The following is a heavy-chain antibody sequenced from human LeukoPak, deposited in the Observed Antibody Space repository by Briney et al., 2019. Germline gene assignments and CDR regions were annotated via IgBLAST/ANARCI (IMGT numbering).Heavy chain of an antibody. D-gene: IGHD6-19*01. J-gene: IGHJ4*02. V-gene: IGHV5-51*01. CDR2: IYPGDSDT. CDR3: ARQGSSGWYSLSPFDY. Sequence: GESLKISCKGSGYSFTSYWIGWVRQMPGKGLEWMGIIYPGDSDTRYSPSFQGQVTISADKSISTAYLQWSSLKASDTAMYYCARQGSSGWYSLSPFDYWGQGTLVTVSS. CDR1: GYSFTSYW.